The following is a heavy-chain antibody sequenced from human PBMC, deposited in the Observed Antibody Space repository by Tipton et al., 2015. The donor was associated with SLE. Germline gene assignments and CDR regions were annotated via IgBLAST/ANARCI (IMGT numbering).Heavy chain of an antibody. CDR3: ARDLGWLQSTQHAFDI. CDR1: GFTLSDYY. CDR2: ISSSGSTI. J-gene: IGHJ3*02. D-gene: IGHD5-24*01. V-gene: IGHV3-11*04. Sequence: GSLRLSCAASGFTLSDYYMSWIRQAPGKGLEWVSYISSSGSTIYYADSVKGRFTISRDNAKNSLYLQMNSLRAEDTAVYYCARDLGWLQSTQHAFDIWGQGTMVTVSS.